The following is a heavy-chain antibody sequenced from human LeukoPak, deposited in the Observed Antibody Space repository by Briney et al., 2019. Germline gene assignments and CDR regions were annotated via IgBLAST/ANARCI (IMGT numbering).Heavy chain of an antibody. D-gene: IGHD3-10*01. V-gene: IGHV3-23*01. CDR2: ISGSGGST. CDR1: GFTFSSYG. J-gene: IGHJ6*03. CDR3: AKDGITMVRGTRGDYYMDV. Sequence: GGSLRLSCAASGFTFSSYGMSWVRQAPGKGLEWVSAISGSGGSTYYADSVKGRFTISRDNSKNTLYLQMNSLRAEDTAVYYCAKDGITMVRGTRGDYYMDVWGKGTTVTISS.